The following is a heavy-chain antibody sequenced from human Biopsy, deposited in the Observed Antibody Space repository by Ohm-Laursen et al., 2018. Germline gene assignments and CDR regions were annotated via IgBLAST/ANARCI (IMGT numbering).Heavy chain of an antibody. CDR1: GGSISDDY. Sequence: GTLSLTCSVSGGSISDDYWNWIRQPPGKGLQVIGYISSGGRAKYNPSLKSRLTISLDTSKNQLSLRLSSVTAADSAIYYCARERQFRFLEGAFDYWGQGILVTFSS. V-gene: IGHV4-59*01. CDR2: ISSGGRA. D-gene: IGHD3-3*01. J-gene: IGHJ4*02. CDR3: ARERQFRFLEGAFDY.